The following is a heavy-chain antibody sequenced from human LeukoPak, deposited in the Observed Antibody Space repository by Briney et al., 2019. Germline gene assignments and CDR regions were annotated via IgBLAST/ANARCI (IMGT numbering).Heavy chain of an antibody. V-gene: IGHV1-69*04. CDR3: ARLGPLNSSGWYKEGVDY. D-gene: IGHD6-19*01. J-gene: IGHJ4*02. Sequence: ASVKVSCKASGGTFSSYAISWVRQAPGQGLEWMGRIIPILGIANYAQKFQGRVTITADKSTSTAYMELSSLRSEDTAVYYCARLGPLNSSGWYKEGVDYWGQGTLVTVSS. CDR2: IIPILGIA. CDR1: GGTFSSYA.